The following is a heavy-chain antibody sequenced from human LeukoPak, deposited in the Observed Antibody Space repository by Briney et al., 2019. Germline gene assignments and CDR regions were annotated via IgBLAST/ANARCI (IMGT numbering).Heavy chain of an antibody. Sequence: PGGSLRLSCEASRFPFSSYALHWVRQNPGKGLEGVAVTSWDGTYKYYADSVKGRFPISGDNPKNTLYLQMNSLRAEDTAIYYCVREAEIVVVPAAVSRTGVSFAYWGQGTLVTVSS. J-gene: IGHJ4*02. D-gene: IGHD2-2*01. CDR2: TSWDGTYK. CDR3: VREAEIVVVPAAVSRTGVSFAY. CDR1: RFPFSSYA. V-gene: IGHV3-30*04.